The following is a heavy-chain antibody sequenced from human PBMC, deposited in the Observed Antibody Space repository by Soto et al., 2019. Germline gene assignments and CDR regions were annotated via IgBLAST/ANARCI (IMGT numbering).Heavy chain of an antibody. CDR3: VRRSPEDAFDI. Sequence: QLQLQESGSGLVKPSQTLSLTCAVSGGSIISGGNSWSWIRQPPGQGLQWIGHIYDGGNTYYTPSLESRVAISTDMSENQCSLRLSSVTAADTAVYYCVRRSPEDAFDIWGQGTMVTVSP. J-gene: IGHJ3*02. V-gene: IGHV4-30-2*01. CDR2: IYDGGNT. CDR1: GGSIISGGNS.